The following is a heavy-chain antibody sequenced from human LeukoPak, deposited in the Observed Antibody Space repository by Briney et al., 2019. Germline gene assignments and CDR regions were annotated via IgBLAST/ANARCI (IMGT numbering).Heavy chain of an antibody. CDR2: IKQDGSEK. CDR3: ATVAGDCSGGRCYLLRFDY. J-gene: IGHJ4*02. V-gene: IGHV3-7*03. D-gene: IGHD2-15*01. Sequence: GGSLRLSCAASGFTFSSYWMSWVRQAPGKGLEWVANIKQDGSEKDYVDSVKGRFAISRDNAKNSLYLQMNSLRGGDTAVYYCATVAGDCSGGRCYLLRFDYWGQGTLVTVSS. CDR1: GFTFSSYW.